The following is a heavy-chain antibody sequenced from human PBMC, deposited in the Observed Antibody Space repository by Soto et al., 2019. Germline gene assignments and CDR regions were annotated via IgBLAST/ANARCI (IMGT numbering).Heavy chain of an antibody. CDR2: TYYRSRWYN. D-gene: IGHD6-19*01. CDR3: ARDNFSEEQWLVAGRSYPPYCMDV. J-gene: IGHJ6*02. CDR1: GDSVSSNSAA. V-gene: IGHV6-1*01. Sequence: PSQTLSLTCAISGDSVSSNSAAWNWIRQSPSGGLEWLGRTYYRSRWYNDYAVSVRSRITINPDTSKNQFSLHLNSVTPEDTAVYYCARDNFSEEQWLVAGRSYPPYCMDVRGPGP.